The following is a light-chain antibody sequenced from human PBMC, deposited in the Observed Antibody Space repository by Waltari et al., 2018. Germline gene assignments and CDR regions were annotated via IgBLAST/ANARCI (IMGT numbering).Light chain of an antibody. Sequence: AIQLTQSPSSLSASVGERVTITCRASQGISSALAWYHQKPGKAPKLLIYDASSLESGVPSRFSGSGSGTDFTLTISSLQPEDFATYYCQQFNSYPRTFGQGTKVEIK. CDR1: QGISSA. J-gene: IGKJ1*01. V-gene: IGKV1-13*02. CDR3: QQFNSYPRT. CDR2: DAS.